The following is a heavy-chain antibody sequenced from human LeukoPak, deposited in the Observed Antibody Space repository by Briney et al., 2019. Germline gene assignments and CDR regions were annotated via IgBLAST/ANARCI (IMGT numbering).Heavy chain of an antibody. CDR2: ISGSGGST. CDR3: ATRPPEATIRLPFDY. Sequence: GGSLRLSCAASGFTFSSYAMSWVRQAPGKGLEWVSAISGSGGSTYYADSVKGRFTISRDNPKNTLYLQMNSLRAEDTAVYYCATRPPEATIRLPFDYWGQGTLVTVSS. V-gene: IGHV3-23*01. CDR1: GFTFSSYA. J-gene: IGHJ4*02. D-gene: IGHD5-12*01.